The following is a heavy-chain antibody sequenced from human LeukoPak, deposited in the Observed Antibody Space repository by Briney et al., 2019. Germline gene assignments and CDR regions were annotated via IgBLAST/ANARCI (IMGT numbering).Heavy chain of an antibody. V-gene: IGHV3-69-1*01. CDR3: ARRYCSSTSCYLTRYYFDY. D-gene: IGHD2-2*01. Sequence: PGGSLRLSCAASGFSFSDYSMNWVRQAPGKGLEWVSSITSSSITYNADSVRGRFTISRDNAKNSLYLQMNSLRAEDTAVYYCARRYCSSTSCYLTRYYFDYWGQGTLVTVSS. CDR2: ITSSSIT. CDR1: GFSFSDYS. J-gene: IGHJ4*02.